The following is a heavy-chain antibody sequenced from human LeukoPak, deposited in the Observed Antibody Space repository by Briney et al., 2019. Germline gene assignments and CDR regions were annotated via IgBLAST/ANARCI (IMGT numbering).Heavy chain of an antibody. D-gene: IGHD1-26*01. CDR2: ISYDGSNK. J-gene: IGHJ4*02. Sequence: GGSLRLSCAASGFTFRNYVIHWVRQAPGKGLEWVAVISYDGSNKYYADSVKGRFTISRDNSKNTLYLQMNSLRAEDTAVYYCARESYSGSYSPFDYWGQGTLVTVSS. CDR3: ARESYSGSYSPFDY. V-gene: IGHV3-30-3*01. CDR1: GFTFRNYV.